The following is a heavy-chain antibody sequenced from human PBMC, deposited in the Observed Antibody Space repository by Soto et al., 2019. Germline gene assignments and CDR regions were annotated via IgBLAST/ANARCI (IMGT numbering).Heavy chain of an antibody. CDR2: IYYSGST. J-gene: IGHJ5*02. CDR3: ARVGEDGSWYEMGWFDP. V-gene: IGHV4-59*01. D-gene: IGHD6-13*01. Sequence: QVQLQESGPGLVKPSETLSLTCTVSGGSISSYYWSWIRQPPGKGLEWIGYIYYSGSTNYNPSLKSRVTISVDTSKNQFSLKLSSVTAADTAVYYCARVGEDGSWYEMGWFDPWGQGTLVTVSS. CDR1: GGSISSYY.